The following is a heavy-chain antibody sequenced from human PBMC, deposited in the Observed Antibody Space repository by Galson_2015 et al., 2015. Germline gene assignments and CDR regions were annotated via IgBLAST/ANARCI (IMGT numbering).Heavy chain of an antibody. CDR1: GFTVSSNY. J-gene: IGHJ4*02. Sequence: SLRLSCAASGFTVSSNYMSWVRQAPGKGLGWVSDIYRGDKTDYADSVKGRFIISRDNSKNTLYLQMNSLRVEDTAVYYCARGLGTGDLDFWGQGTLVTVSS. D-gene: IGHD7-27*01. V-gene: IGHV3-53*01. CDR2: IYRGDKT. CDR3: ARGLGTGDLDF.